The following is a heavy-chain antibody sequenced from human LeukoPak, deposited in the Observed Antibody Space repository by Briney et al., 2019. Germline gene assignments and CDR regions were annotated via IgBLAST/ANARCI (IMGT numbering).Heavy chain of an antibody. J-gene: IGHJ5*02. V-gene: IGHV4-39*01. CDR3: VRQGSIAAALTGWFDP. CDR1: GGSISVGTYF. Sequence: SETLSLTCTVSGGSISVGTYFWGWIRQPPGKGLEWIASIYYSGSPSYNPSLKSRVHISVDTFKNQFSLMLSSVTAADTAVYSCVRQGSIAAALTGWFDPWGQGILVTVSS. CDR2: IYYSGSP. D-gene: IGHD6-13*01.